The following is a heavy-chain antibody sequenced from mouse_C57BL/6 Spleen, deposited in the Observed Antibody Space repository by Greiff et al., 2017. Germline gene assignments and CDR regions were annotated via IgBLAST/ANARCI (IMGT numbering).Heavy chain of an antibody. CDR1: GYTFTGYW. Sequence: QVQLQQSGAELMKPGASVKLSCKATGYTFTGYWIEWVKQRPGHGLEWIGEILPGSGSTNYNEKFKGKATFTADTSSNTAYMQLSSLTTEDSAIYYCARDEGHYYGSSYEYFDVWGTGTTVTVSS. J-gene: IGHJ1*03. V-gene: IGHV1-9*01. D-gene: IGHD1-1*01. CDR2: ILPGSGST. CDR3: ARDEGHYYGSSYEYFDV.